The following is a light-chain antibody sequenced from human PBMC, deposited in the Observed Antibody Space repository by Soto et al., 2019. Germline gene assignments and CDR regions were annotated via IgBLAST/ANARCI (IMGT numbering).Light chain of an antibody. J-gene: IGKJ4*01. Sequence: EIVLTQSPGTLSLSPGESATLSCRASQSVSSSYLAWYQQKPGQAPRLLIYGASSRATGIPDRFSGSGSGKDFTLTISRLEPEDFAVYYCQQYGSSPLTFGGGTKVEIK. CDR1: QSVSSSY. CDR2: GAS. V-gene: IGKV3-20*01. CDR3: QQYGSSPLT.